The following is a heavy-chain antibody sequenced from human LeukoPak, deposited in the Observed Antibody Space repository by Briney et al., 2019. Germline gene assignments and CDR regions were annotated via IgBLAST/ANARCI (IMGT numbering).Heavy chain of an antibody. Sequence: SVKVSCKASGGTFSSYAISWVRQAPGQGLEWMGGIIPIFGTSNYAQKFQGRVTITTDESTSTAYMELSSLRSEDTAVCYCASDSSGYYYAYWGQGTLVTVSS. CDR3: ASDSSGYYYAY. CDR1: GGTFSSYA. D-gene: IGHD3-22*01. J-gene: IGHJ4*02. V-gene: IGHV1-69*05. CDR2: IIPIFGTS.